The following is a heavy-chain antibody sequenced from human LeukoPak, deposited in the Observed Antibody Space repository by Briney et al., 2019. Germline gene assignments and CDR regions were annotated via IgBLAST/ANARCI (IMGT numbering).Heavy chain of an antibody. J-gene: IGHJ4*02. CDR2: VDPEDGKT. CDR3: ASAVAGAIDY. V-gene: IGHV1-69-2*01. Sequence: ATVKISCKTSGYTFTDYYIHWVQQAPGKGLEWMGRVDPEDGKTSFAGKFQGRVTINADTSADTAYMGLRNLTSEDTAIYYCASAVAGAIDYWGQGTLVTVSS. D-gene: IGHD6-19*01. CDR1: GYTFTDYY.